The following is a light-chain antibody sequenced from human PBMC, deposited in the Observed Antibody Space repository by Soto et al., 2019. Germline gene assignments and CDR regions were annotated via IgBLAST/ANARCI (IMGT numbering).Light chain of an antibody. CDR3: CSYAGTSFYV. CDR2: DVS. CDR1: SSDVGRYNY. V-gene: IGLV2-11*01. Sequence: QSALTQPRSVSESPGQSVTISCTAASSDVGRYNYVSWYQQHPGKAPKLMIYDVSKRPSGVPDRFSGSKSGNTASLTISGLQAEDEADYYCCSYAGTSFYVFGTGTKLTVL. J-gene: IGLJ1*01.